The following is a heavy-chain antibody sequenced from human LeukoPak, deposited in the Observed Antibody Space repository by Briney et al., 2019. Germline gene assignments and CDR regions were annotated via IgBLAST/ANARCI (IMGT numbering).Heavy chain of an antibody. J-gene: IGHJ6*02. D-gene: IGHD2-15*01. CDR1: GFTFSSYW. Sequence: GGSLRLSCAASGFTFSSYWMHWVRQAPGEGLVWVSRINSDGSSTSYADSVKGRFTISRDNAKNTLYLQMNSLRAEDTAVYYCAREVDFYYYGMDVWGQGTTVTVSS. CDR3: AREVDFYYYGMDV. CDR2: INSDGSST. V-gene: IGHV3-74*01.